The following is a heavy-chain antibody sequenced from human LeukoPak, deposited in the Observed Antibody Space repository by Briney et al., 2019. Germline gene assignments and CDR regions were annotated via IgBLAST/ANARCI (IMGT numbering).Heavy chain of an antibody. D-gene: IGHD4-23*01. Sequence: SQTLSLTCTVSGGSISSGDCYWSWIRQPPGKGLEWIGYIYYSGSTYYNPSLKSRVTISVDTSKNQFSLKLSSVTAADTAVYYCARDLLNEGNHLDYWGQGTLVTVSS. V-gene: IGHV4-30-4*01. CDR1: GGSISSGDCY. J-gene: IGHJ4*02. CDR3: ARDLLNEGNHLDY. CDR2: IYYSGST.